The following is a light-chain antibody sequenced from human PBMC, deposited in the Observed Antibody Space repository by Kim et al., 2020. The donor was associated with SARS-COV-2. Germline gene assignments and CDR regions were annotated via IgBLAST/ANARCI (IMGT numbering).Light chain of an antibody. CDR3: GTWDRSLDAYV. CDR1: TSTLGNSL. Sequence: QKGTFSCSGSTSTLGNSLASWYQPVPGTAPNLLIYEDHKRPSGIPDRFSGSRSGTSATLAITGLLTGDEADYYCGTWDRSLDAYVFGTGTKVTVL. J-gene: IGLJ1*01. V-gene: IGLV1-51*01. CDR2: EDH.